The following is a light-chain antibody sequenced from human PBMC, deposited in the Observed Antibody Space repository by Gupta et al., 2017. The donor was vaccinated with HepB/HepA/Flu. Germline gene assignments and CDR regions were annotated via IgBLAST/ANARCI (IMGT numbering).Light chain of an antibody. CDR2: DAS. CDR3: QQRSNWGPT. Sequence: EIVLTQSPATLSLSPGERATLSCRASQSVSTYLAWYQQKPGQAPRLLIYDASNRATGIPARFSGSGSGTDFSLTINSLVPEDFAVYYCQQRSNWGPTFGQGTKVEIK. V-gene: IGKV3-11*01. J-gene: IGKJ1*01. CDR1: QSVSTY.